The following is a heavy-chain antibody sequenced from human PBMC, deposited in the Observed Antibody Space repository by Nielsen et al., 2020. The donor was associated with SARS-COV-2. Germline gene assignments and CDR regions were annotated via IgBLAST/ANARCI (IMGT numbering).Heavy chain of an antibody. J-gene: IGHJ4*02. CDR1: GDSISSTSVA. CDR2: TYYTTKRSY. CDR3: VRVAGRNGYNRD. Sequence: SQTLSLTCAISGDSISSTSVAWNWIRQSPSRGLEWLGRTYYTTKRSYDYPMSLRSRITIAVDTSKNQFSLQLKSVSPDDTGVYFCVRVAGRNGYNRDWGQGTQVTVSS. V-gene: IGHV6-1*01. D-gene: IGHD5-18*01.